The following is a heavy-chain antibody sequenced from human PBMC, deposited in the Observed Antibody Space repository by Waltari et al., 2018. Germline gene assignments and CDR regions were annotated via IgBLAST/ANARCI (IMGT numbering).Heavy chain of an antibody. V-gene: IGHV3-23*03. D-gene: IGHD3-22*01. CDR2: INGGGFMT. J-gene: IGHJ4*02. CDR3: AKDQDYYDSSGFYYMHYLDH. Sequence: INGGGFMTYYADSVKGRFTISRDNSKNTWCLQMNSLTAEETAVYYCAKDQDYYDSSGFYYMHYLDHWGQGVLVTVSS.